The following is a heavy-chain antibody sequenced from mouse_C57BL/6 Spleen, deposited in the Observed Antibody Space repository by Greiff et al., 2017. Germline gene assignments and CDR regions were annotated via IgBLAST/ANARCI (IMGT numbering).Heavy chain of an antibody. V-gene: IGHV14-2*01. D-gene: IGHD2-2*01. CDR2: IDPEDGET. Sequence: EVQLQQSGAELVKPGASVKLSCTASGFNIKDYYMHWVKQRTEKGLEWIGRIDPEDGETKYDPKFQGKATITADTASNTAYLQLSSLTSEDTAVYYCARDGYGDAMDYWGQGTSVTVSS. J-gene: IGHJ4*01. CDR1: GFNIKDYY. CDR3: ARDGYGDAMDY.